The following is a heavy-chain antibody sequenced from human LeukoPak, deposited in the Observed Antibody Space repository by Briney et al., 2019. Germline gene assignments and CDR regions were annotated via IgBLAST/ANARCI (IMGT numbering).Heavy chain of an antibody. V-gene: IGHV3-7*03. CDR1: GFTFSSYW. CDR2: IKQDGSEK. Sequence: GGSLRLSCAAFGFTFSSYWMSWVRQAPGKGLEWVANIKQDGSEKYYVDSVKGRFTISRDNAKNSLYLQMNSLRAEDTAVYYCARDRYGALFDYWGQGTLVTVSS. CDR3: ARDRYGALFDY. J-gene: IGHJ4*02. D-gene: IGHD4-17*01.